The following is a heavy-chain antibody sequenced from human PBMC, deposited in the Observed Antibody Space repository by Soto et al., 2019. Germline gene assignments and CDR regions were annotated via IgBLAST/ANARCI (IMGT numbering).Heavy chain of an antibody. CDR3: ARNIPDLYEPGSYFYFDY. D-gene: IGHD3-10*01. J-gene: IGHJ4*02. CDR2: SNAGNGNT. CDR1: GYTFPSYA. Sequence: ASVKVSRKASGYTFPSYAIHWVRQAPGQRLEWMGWSNAGNGNTKYSQNIQGRVTITRDTSANTAYMELSSLRSEDTAVYYCARNIPDLYEPGSYFYFDYWGQGTLVTVSS. V-gene: IGHV1-3*01.